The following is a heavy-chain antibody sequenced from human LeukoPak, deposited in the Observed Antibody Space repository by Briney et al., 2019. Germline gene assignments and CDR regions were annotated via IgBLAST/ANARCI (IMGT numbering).Heavy chain of an antibody. V-gene: IGHV4-39*01. CDR1: GGSISSSSYY. D-gene: IGHD3-16*01. J-gene: IGHJ4*02. Sequence: SETLSLTCTVSGGSISSSSYYWGWIRQPPGKGLEWIGRIYYSGSTYYNPSLKSRVTISVDTSKNQFSLKLSSVTAADTAVYYCARLRGGEFDYWGQGTLVTVSS. CDR2: IYYSGST. CDR3: ARLRGGEFDY.